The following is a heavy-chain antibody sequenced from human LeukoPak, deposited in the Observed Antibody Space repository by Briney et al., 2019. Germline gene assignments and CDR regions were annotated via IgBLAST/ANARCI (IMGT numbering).Heavy chain of an antibody. Sequence: GGSLRLSCAASGFTVSSNYMSWVRQAPGKGLEWVSVIYSGGSTYYADSVKGRFTISKDNSKNTLYLQMNSLRAEDTAVYYCAKDRDILTGYLDYWGQGTLVTVSS. D-gene: IGHD3-9*01. CDR2: IYSGGST. V-gene: IGHV3-53*05. CDR3: AKDRDILTGYLDY. CDR1: GFTVSSNY. J-gene: IGHJ4*02.